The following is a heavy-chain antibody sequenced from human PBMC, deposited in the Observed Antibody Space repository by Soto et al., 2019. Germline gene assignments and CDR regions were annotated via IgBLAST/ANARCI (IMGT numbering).Heavy chain of an antibody. D-gene: IGHD2-21*02. J-gene: IGHJ6*02. V-gene: IGHV4-39*02. CDR1: GGSISSSSYY. CDR3: ARVCGGDCHNGMDV. CDR2: IYYSGST. Sequence: SETLSLTCTVSGGSISSSSYYWGWIRQPPGKGLEWIGSIYYSGSTYYNPSLKSRVTISVDTSKNHFSLKLSSVTAADTAVYYCARVCGGDCHNGMDVWGQGTTVTVSS.